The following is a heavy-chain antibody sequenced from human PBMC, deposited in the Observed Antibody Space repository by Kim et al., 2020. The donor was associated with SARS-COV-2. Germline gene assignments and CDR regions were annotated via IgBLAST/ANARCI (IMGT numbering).Heavy chain of an antibody. CDR3: ATFNPGVIVGAISFDY. D-gene: IGHD1-26*01. CDR1: GYTLTELS. V-gene: IGHV1-24*01. CDR2: FDPEDGET. Sequence: ASVKVSCKVSGYTLTELSMHWVRQAPGKGLEWMGGFDPEDGETIYAQKFQGRVTMTEDTSTDTAYMELSSLRSEDTAVYYCATFNPGVIVGAISFDYWGQGTLVTVSS. J-gene: IGHJ4*02.